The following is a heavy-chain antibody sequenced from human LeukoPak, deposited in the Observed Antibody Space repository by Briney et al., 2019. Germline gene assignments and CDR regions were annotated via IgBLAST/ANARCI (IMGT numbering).Heavy chain of an antibody. CDR3: ARAPSDSNFDY. Sequence: GASVKVSCKASGGTFSSYGIIWARQAPGQGLEWMGRIIPILNIADYAQKFQGRVTMTRNTSISTAYMELSSLRSEDTAVYYCARAPSDSNFDYWGQGTLVTVSS. CDR1: GGTFSSYG. J-gene: IGHJ4*02. V-gene: IGHV1-69*04. CDR2: IIPILNIA. D-gene: IGHD3-3*01.